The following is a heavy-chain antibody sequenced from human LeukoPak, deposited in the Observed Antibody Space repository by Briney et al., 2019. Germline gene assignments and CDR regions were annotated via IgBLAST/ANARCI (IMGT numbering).Heavy chain of an antibody. J-gene: IGHJ5*02. V-gene: IGHV4-34*01. CDR3: ARHRQQLVQRLPRGWFDP. D-gene: IGHD6-13*01. CDR1: GGSFSGYY. CDR2: INHSGST. Sequence: SETLSLTCAVYGGSFSGYYWSWIRQPPGKGLEWIGEINHSGSTNYNPSLKSRVTISVDTSKNQFSLKLSSVTAADTAVYYCARHRQQLVQRLPRGWFDPWGQGTLVTVSS.